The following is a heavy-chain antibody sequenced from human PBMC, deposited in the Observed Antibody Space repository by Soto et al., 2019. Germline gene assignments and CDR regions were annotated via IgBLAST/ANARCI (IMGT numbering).Heavy chain of an antibody. CDR3: ARVQYYDSSGYPDY. CDR1: GYTFTSYG. V-gene: IGHV1-18*04. D-gene: IGHD3-22*01. CDR2: ISAYNGNT. J-gene: IGHJ4*02. Sequence: GASVKVSCKASGYTFTSYGISWVRQAPGQGLEWMGWISAYNGNTNYAQKLQGRVTMTTDTSTSTAYMELRSLRSDDTAVYYCARVQYYDSSGYPDYWGQGTPVTVSS.